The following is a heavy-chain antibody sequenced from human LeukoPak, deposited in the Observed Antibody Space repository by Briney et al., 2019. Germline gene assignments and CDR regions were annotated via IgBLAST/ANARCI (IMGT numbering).Heavy chain of an antibody. Sequence: ASVQVSCKTSGYNFVDNGIAWVRQAPGRAPEWMGWISAYYGDTNYAQKFRGRLTLTRDTSTSTVYMNLRSLRSDDTAVYYCARALPDIVVVPPLPEYYGMDVWGQGTTVTVSS. V-gene: IGHV1-18*01. J-gene: IGHJ6*02. CDR3: ARALPDIVVVPPLPEYYGMDV. D-gene: IGHD2-2*01. CDR1: GYNFVDNG. CDR2: ISAYYGDT.